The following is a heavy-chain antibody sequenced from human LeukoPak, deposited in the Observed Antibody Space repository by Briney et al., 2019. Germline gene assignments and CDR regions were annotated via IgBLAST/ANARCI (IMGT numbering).Heavy chain of an antibody. CDR2: IYTGGNI. V-gene: IGHV4-4*07. J-gene: IGHJ4*02. CDR3: ARATDYDFWSGYPLPPYFDY. CDR1: GGSISSYY. Sequence: PSETLSLTCTVSGGSISSYYWSWVRQPAGKGLEWIGRIYTGGNIKYNPSLKSRVTMSLDASKNHFSLKLSSVTAADTAVYYCARATDYDFWSGYPLPPYFDYWGQGTLVTVSS. D-gene: IGHD3-3*01.